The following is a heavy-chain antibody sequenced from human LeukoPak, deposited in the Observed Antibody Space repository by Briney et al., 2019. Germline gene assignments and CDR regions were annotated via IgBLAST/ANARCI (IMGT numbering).Heavy chain of an antibody. CDR2: IIPIFGTA. CDR1: GGTFSRYV. D-gene: IGHD3-3*01. Sequence: SVKVSCKPSGGTFSRYVISWVRQAPGQGLEWMGGIIPIFGTANYAQNFHGRATITAPDSTTTAYMALSTLRAEDTPGYYCARGPLRCLGGIDYGGQGTLVTVS. CDR3: ARGPLRCLGGIDY. J-gene: IGHJ4*02. V-gene: IGHV1-69*13.